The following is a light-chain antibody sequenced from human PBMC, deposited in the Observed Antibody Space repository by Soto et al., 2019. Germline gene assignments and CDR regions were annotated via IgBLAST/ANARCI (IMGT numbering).Light chain of an antibody. CDR2: DAS. J-gene: IGKJ3*01. CDR1: QHISTY. V-gene: IGKV1-33*01. CDR3: QQYDDLPPT. Sequence: DIQMTQSPSSLSASVGDRVTITCQASQHISTYLNWFQQKPGKAPELLIYDASNLVHGVPSSFSGRGSGTDFTFTISSLQPEDIATYYFQQYDDLPPTFGPGTKVDIK.